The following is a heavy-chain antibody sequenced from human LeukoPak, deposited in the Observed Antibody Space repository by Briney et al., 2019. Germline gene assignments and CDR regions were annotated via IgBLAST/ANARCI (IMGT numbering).Heavy chain of an antibody. Sequence: GWSLRLSCAASGFTFSSYAMSWVRQAPGNALEGVSAISGSGGSTYYADSVKGRFTISRDNSKNTLYLQMNSLRAEDTAVYYCAEPYYYDSSGYYYYYYMDVWGKGTTVTVSS. J-gene: IGHJ6*03. CDR3: AEPYYYDSSGYYYYYYMDV. CDR2: ISGSGGST. V-gene: IGHV3-23*01. D-gene: IGHD3-22*01. CDR1: GFTFSSYA.